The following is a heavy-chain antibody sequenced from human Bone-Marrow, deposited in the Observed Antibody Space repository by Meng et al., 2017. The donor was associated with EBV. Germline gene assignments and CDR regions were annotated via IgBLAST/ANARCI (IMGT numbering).Heavy chain of an antibody. CDR3: ARGDVVVEAATPPDR. V-gene: IGHV1-69*01. D-gene: IGHD2-15*01. J-gene: IGHJ5*02. CDR1: GDTFSSYS. Sequence: LVQSGSEVEKPGSSVKVPCKASGDTFSSYSFTWVRQAPGQGLEWMGGIIPLFGTTDYAQNFQGRVTITADEVTSTVYMELASLRSDDTAVYFCARGDVVVEAATPPDRWGQGTLVTVSS. CDR2: IIPLFGTT.